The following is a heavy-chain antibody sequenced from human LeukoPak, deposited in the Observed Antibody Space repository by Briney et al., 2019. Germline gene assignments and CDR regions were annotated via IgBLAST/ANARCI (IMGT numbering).Heavy chain of an antibody. V-gene: IGHV3-64*01. CDR2: ITNSGGST. D-gene: IGHD5-18*01. CDR3: AKNGAMVSHWYFDL. Sequence: GGSLRLSCAASGFSFSRYAIHWVRQAPGKGLEYVSGITNSGGSTYYANSVKGRFTISRDNSKNTLYLQMGSLRAEDMAVYYCAKNGAMVSHWYFDLWGRGTLVTVSS. J-gene: IGHJ2*01. CDR1: GFSFSRYA.